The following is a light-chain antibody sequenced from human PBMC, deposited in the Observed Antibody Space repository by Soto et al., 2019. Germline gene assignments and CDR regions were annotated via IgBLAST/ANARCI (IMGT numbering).Light chain of an antibody. CDR3: QQRSNGPAYT. CDR2: DAS. Sequence: EVVLTQSPATLSLSPGERATLSCRASQSVSSHLAWYQQKPGQAPRLLIYDASNRATGIPGRFSGSGSGTDFTLTISSLEPEDCAVYYCQQRSNGPAYTFGQGTRLDI. V-gene: IGKV3-11*01. CDR1: QSVSSH. J-gene: IGKJ2*01.